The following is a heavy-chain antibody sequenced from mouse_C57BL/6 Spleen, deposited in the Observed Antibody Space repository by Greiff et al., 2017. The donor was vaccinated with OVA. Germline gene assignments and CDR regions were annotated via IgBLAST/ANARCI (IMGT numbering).Heavy chain of an antibody. CDR3: TRGDYDGAWFAY. CDR2: ISSGGDYI. D-gene: IGHD2-4*01. J-gene: IGHJ3*01. CDR1: GFTFSSYA. Sequence: EVQGVESGAGLVKPGGSLKLSCAASGFTFSSYAMSWVRQTPEKRLEWVAYISSGGDYIYYADTVKGRFTISRDNARNTLYLQMSSLKSEDTAMYYCTRGDYDGAWFAYWGQGTLVTVSA. V-gene: IGHV5-9-1*02.